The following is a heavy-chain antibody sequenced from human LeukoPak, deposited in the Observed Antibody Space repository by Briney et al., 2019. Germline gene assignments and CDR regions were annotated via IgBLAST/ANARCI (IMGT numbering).Heavy chain of an antibody. CDR3: VKHSGGVYGNSDS. V-gene: IGHV3-23*01. J-gene: IGHJ4*02. CDR2: VGRSGVDT. Sequence: GGSLRLSCAASGFTFSSYWMYWVRQAPGKGLEWVSTVGRSGVDTYYADSVRGRFTISKDSSKNTLQMNSLSAEDTAIYYCVKHSGGVYGNSDSWGQGILVTVSS. CDR1: GFTFSSYW. D-gene: IGHD1-1*01.